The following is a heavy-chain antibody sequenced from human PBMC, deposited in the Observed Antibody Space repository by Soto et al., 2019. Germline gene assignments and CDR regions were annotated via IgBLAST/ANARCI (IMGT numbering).Heavy chain of an antibody. D-gene: IGHD3-10*01. Sequence: QVQLQQWGAGLLKPSETLSLTCAVYGGSFSGYYWSWIRQPPGKGLEWIGEINHSGSTNYNPSLKSRVTNTGDTSKNQVAPKLSSLTAADTAVYYCARRKWGRGSGRYYNVDGMDVWGQGTTVTVSS. CDR2: INHSGST. CDR3: ARRKWGRGSGRYYNVDGMDV. CDR1: GGSFSGYY. V-gene: IGHV4-34*01. J-gene: IGHJ6*02.